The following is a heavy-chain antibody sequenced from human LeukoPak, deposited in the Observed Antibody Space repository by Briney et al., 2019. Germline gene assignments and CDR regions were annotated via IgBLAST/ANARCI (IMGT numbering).Heavy chain of an antibody. V-gene: IGHV1-69*05. D-gene: IGHD3-3*01. CDR2: IIPIFGTA. CDR1: GGTFSSYA. J-gene: IGHJ4*02. CDR3: AGGYYDFWSGSYSFDY. Sequence: ASVKVSCKASGGTFSSYAISWVRQAPGQGLEWMGGIIPIFGTANYAQKFQGRVTITTDESTSTAYMELSSLRSEDTAVYYCAGGYYDFWSGSYSFDYWGQGTLVTVSS.